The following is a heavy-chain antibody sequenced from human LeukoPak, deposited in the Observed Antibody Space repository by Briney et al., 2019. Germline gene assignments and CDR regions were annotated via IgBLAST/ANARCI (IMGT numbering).Heavy chain of an antibody. V-gene: IGHV3-23*01. Sequence: GGSLRLSCAASGFTFSSYAMSWVRQAPGKGLEWVSTISGSGGSTYYADSVKGRFTISRDNSKNTLYLQMNSLRAEDTAAYYCAKLWDSGTYFYFDYWGQGTLVTASS. CDR2: ISGSGGST. D-gene: IGHD1-26*01. CDR3: AKLWDSGTYFYFDY. CDR1: GFTFSSYA. J-gene: IGHJ4*02.